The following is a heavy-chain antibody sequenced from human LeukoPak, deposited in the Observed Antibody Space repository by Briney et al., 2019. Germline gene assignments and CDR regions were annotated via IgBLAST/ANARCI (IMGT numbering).Heavy chain of an antibody. V-gene: IGHV3-7*03. CDR3: ARDRITMVRGAILPHLYYGMDV. Sequence: LAGGSLRLSCAASGFTFSSYWMSWVRQAPGKGLEWVANIKQDGSEKYYVDSVKGRFTISRDNAKNSPYLQMNSLRAEDTAVYYCARDRITMVRGAILPHLYYGMDVWGKGTTVTVSS. CDR2: IKQDGSEK. D-gene: IGHD3-10*01. CDR1: GFTFSSYW. J-gene: IGHJ6*04.